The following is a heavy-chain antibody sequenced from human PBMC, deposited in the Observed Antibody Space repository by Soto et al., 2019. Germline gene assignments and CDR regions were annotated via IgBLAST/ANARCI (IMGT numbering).Heavy chain of an antibody. J-gene: IGHJ4*02. Sequence: PGGSLRLSCAASGFTFSSYGMHWVRQAPGKGLEWVAVIWYDGSNKYYADSVKGRFTISRDNFKNTLYLQMNSLRAEDTAVYYCAKVKAAGRVYYFDYWGQGTLVTVSS. V-gene: IGHV3-33*06. CDR3: AKVKAAGRVYYFDY. D-gene: IGHD6-13*01. CDR2: IWYDGSNK. CDR1: GFTFSSYG.